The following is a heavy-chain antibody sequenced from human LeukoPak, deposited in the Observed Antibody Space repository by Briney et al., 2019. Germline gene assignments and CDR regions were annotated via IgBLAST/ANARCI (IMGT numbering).Heavy chain of an antibody. CDR2: ISYDGSNE. CDR1: GFTFSSYV. V-gene: IGHV3-30*04. CDR3: ARGTMFPYYFDY. Sequence: AGGSLRLSCAASGFTFSSYVMHWVRQAPGKGLEWVAIISYDGSNEYYADSVKGRFTISRDNSKNTLYLQMNSLRAEDTAVYYCARGTMFPYYFDYWGQGSLVTVSS. J-gene: IGHJ4*02. D-gene: IGHD3-10*02.